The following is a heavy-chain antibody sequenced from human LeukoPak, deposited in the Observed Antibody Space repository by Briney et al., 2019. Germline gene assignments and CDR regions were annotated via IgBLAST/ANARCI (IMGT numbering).Heavy chain of an antibody. CDR1: GFTFDVYS. Sequence: GRSLRLSCAASGFTFDVYSMHWVRHAPGKGLEWVSGISWNGGSTSYADSVKGRFTLSRDNAKNSLYLQMNSLRAEDTALYYWAKADLGELSSPPRFWGQGTLVSVSS. CDR2: ISWNGGST. V-gene: IGHV3-9*01. D-gene: IGHD3-16*02. CDR3: AKADLGELSSPPRF. J-gene: IGHJ4*02.